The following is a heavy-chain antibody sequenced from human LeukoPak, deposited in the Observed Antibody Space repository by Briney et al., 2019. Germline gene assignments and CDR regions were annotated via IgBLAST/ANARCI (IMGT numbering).Heavy chain of an antibody. CDR3: VTLPTGDY. CDR1: GFTVSRNH. CDR2: IYSGGST. J-gene: IGHJ4*02. Sequence: GGSLRLSCAALGFTVSRNHMTWVRQAPGEGVEWVSIIYSGGSTYYADSVRGRFTISRDSSQNTLYLQMNGLRAEDTAVYYCVTLPTGDYWGQGTLVTVSS. D-gene: IGHD2-15*01. V-gene: IGHV3-53*01.